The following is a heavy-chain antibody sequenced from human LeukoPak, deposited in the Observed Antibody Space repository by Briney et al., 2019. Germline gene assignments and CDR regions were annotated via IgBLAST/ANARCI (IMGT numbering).Heavy chain of an antibody. J-gene: IGHJ4*02. CDR2: ISGSGGST. V-gene: IGHV3-23*01. D-gene: IGHD4-17*01. CDR1: GFTFSSYA. CDR3: AKGDMYYGVYFDY. Sequence: GGSLRLSCAASGFTFSSYAMSWVRQVPGKGLEWVSAISGSGGSTYYADSVKGRFTISRDDSKNTLYLQMNSLRAEDTAVYYCAKGDMYYGVYFDYWGQGTLVTVSS.